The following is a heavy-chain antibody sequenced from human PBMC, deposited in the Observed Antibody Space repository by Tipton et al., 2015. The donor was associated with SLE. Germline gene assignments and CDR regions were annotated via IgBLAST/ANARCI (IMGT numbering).Heavy chain of an antibody. CDR3: ARDSSSSWPGALDI. J-gene: IGHJ3*02. V-gene: IGHV6-1*01. Sequence: GLVKPSQTLSLTCVISGDSVSTSGVAWNWMRQSPSRGLEWLGRTYYKSQWYSKYADSMRGRLTINPDTSNNQFSLHLRSATPEDTAIYYCARDSSSSWPGALDIWGQGTMVTVSS. CDR2: TYYKSQWYS. D-gene: IGHD6-13*01. CDR1: GDSVSTSGVA.